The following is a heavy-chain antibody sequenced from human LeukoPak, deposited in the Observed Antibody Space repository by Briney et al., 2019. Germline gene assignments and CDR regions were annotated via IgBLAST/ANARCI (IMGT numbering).Heavy chain of an antibody. D-gene: IGHD2-15*01. Sequence: GGSLRLSCAASGFTFSSYGMHWVRQAPGKGLEWVAVISYDGSNKYYADSVKGRFTISRDNSKNRLYLQMNSLRAEDTAVYYCAKGVEGAVDYWGQGTLVTVSS. J-gene: IGHJ4*02. CDR1: GFTFSSYG. V-gene: IGHV3-30*18. CDR2: ISYDGSNK. CDR3: AKGVEGAVDY.